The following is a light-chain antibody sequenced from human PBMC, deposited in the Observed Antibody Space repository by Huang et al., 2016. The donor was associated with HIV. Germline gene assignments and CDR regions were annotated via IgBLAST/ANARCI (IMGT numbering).Light chain of an antibody. CDR2: GAS. J-gene: IGKJ4*01. Sequence: DIRMTQSPSSLSASVGDRVTITCRASRGISNSLAWFQQRPGKAPNLLLYGASRLESGVPSRFSGSGSGTDYTLTISSLQPEEFATYYCQQYYDSSLTFGGGTKVEIK. CDR1: RGISNS. CDR3: QQYYDSSLT. V-gene: IGKV1-NL1*01.